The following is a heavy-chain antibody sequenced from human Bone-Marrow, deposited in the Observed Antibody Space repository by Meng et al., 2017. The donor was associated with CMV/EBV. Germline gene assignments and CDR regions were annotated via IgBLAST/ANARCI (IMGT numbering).Heavy chain of an antibody. D-gene: IGHD2-2*01. J-gene: IGHJ6*02. CDR3: ANSEDCSSTSCYRPYYYYGMDV. V-gene: IGHV3-30*02. CDR1: GFTFSSYG. CDR2: IRYDGSNK. Sequence: GESLKISCAASGFTFSSYGMHWVRQAPGKGLEWVAFIRYDGSNKYYADSVKGRFTISRGNSKNTLYLQMNSLRAEDTAVYYCANSEDCSSTSCYRPYYYYGMDVWGQGTTVTVSS.